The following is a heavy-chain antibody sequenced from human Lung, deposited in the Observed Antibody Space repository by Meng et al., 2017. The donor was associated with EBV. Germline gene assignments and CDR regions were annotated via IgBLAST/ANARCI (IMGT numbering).Heavy chain of an antibody. D-gene: IGHD6-13*01. CDR1: GYTFTSSS. CDR2: ININTGNP. V-gene: IGHV7-4-1*02. CDR3: ARGSLEADEDPG. Sequence: QLRVVQSGSELKNPGGSVKASCQAAGYTFTSSSMNWVRHAPGQGLEWMGWININTGNPTYAQGFTGRFVFSLDTSVSTAYLQISSLKTDDTAVYYCARGSLEADEDPGWGQGTLVTVSS. J-gene: IGHJ4*02.